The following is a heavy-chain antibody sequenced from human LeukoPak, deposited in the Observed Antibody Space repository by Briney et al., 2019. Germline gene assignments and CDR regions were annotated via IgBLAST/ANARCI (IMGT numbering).Heavy chain of an antibody. CDR2: IRYDGSNK. CDR3: AKDNLYGLWPLDY. CDR1: GFTFSSYG. D-gene: IGHD5-18*01. J-gene: IGHJ4*02. V-gene: IGHV3-30*02. Sequence: GGSLRLSCAASGFTFSSYGMHWVRQAPGKGLEWVAFIRYDGSNKYCADPVKGRFTISRDNSKNTLYLQMNSLRAEDTAVYYCAKDNLYGLWPLDYWGQGTLVTVSS.